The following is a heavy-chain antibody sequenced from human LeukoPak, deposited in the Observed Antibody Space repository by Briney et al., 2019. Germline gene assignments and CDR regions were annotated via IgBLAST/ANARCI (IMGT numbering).Heavy chain of an antibody. Sequence: SETLSLTCTVSGGSISSYYWSWIRQPPGKGLEWIGYIYYSGSTNYNPSLKSRVTISVDTSKDQFSLKLSSVTAADTAVYYCARNGASHDFWSGSPQYYFDYWGQGTLVTVSS. CDR1: GGSISSYY. V-gene: IGHV4-59*01. CDR3: ARNGASHDFWSGSPQYYFDY. J-gene: IGHJ4*02. D-gene: IGHD3-3*01. CDR2: IYYSGST.